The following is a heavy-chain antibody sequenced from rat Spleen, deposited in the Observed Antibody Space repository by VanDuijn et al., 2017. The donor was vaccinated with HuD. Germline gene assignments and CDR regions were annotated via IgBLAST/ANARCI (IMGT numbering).Heavy chain of an antibody. CDR1: GLSFSNYD. CDR3: AKDWGGLYFDY. V-gene: IGHV5-25*01. Sequence: EVQLVESGGGLVQPGRSMKLSCAASGLSFSNYDMAWVRQAPTKGLEWVTSINSDGDNTYYRASVKGRFTISRDNEKDTLYLQMDSLRSEDTSTYYCAKDWGGLYFDYWGQGVMVTVSS. D-gene: IGHD5-1*01. J-gene: IGHJ2*01. CDR2: INSDGDNT.